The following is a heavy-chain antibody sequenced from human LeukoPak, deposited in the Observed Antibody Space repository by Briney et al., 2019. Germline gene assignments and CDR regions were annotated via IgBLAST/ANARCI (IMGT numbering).Heavy chain of an antibody. CDR1: GGSFSGYY. Sequence: PSETLSLTCAVYGGSFSGYYWSWIRQPPGKGLEWIGEINHSGSTNYNPSLKSRVTISVDTSKNQFSLKLSSVTAADSAVYYCARAEDGYNRRPPGKYWFFDLWGRGTLVTVSS. D-gene: IGHD5-24*01. CDR2: INHSGST. J-gene: IGHJ2*01. V-gene: IGHV4-34*01. CDR3: ARAEDGYNRRPPGKYWFFDL.